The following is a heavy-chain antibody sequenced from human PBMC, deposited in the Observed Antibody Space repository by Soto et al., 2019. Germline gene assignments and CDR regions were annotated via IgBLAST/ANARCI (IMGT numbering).Heavy chain of an antibody. D-gene: IGHD6-13*01. Sequence: ASVKVSCKASGYTFTSYTISWVRQAPGQGLEWMGWISTYNGNTNYTQNLQGRVTMTTDTSTSTAYMELRSPRSDDTAMYYCARDSDSSSWYPDYYYYYGMDVWGQGTTVTVS. CDR3: ARDSDSSSWYPDYYYYYGMDV. CDR1: GYTFTSYT. V-gene: IGHV1-18*01. CDR2: ISTYNGNT. J-gene: IGHJ6*02.